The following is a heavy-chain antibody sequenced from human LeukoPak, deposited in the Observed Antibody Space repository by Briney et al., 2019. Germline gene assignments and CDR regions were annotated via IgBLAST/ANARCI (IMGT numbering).Heavy chain of an antibody. V-gene: IGHV3-15*01. CDR2: IKSITDGGTT. CDR1: GFTFSSYA. CDR3: TTDYPYTIP. Sequence: GGSLRLSCAASGFTFSSYAMTWVRQAPGKGLEWVGRIKSITDGGTTDYAAPVKGRVTISRDDSRNTLYLQMNSLKAEDTAVYYCTTDYPYTIPWGQGTLVTVSS. D-gene: IGHD3-9*01. J-gene: IGHJ5*02.